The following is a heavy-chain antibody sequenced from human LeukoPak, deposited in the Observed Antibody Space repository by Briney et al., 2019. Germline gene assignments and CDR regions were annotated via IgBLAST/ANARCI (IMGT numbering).Heavy chain of an antibody. D-gene: IGHD5-24*01. V-gene: IGHV4-34*01. CDR2: IHPHGIF. CDR1: GGSCDDYY. J-gene: IGHJ5*02. Sequence: SETLPLTCAVYGGSCDDYYCSWIRQPPGKGLEWIGEIHPHGIFYYNSSLVSRVTISIDTSRTQFSLRLTSVTAADTAFYYCARGRDRSKAGDLWGQGSLVTVSS. CDR3: ARGRDRSKAGDL.